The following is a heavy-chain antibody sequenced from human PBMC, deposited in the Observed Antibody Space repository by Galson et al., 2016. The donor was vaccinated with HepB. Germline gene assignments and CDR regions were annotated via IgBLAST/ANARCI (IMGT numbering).Heavy chain of an antibody. D-gene: IGHD4-11*01. J-gene: IGHJ4*02. Sequence: SLRLSCAASGFAFSAYGMTWVRQAPRKGLEGVAAISTSGGSTDYAASVRGRFTISRDNSKNMLYLQMNSLRAEDSALYYCAKGTTRLGDNWGQGILVTVSS. CDR1: GFAFSAYG. V-gene: IGHV3-23*01. CDR2: ISTSGGST. CDR3: AKGTTRLGDN.